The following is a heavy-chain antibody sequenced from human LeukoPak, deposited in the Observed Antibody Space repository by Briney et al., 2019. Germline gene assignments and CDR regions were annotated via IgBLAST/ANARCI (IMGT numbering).Heavy chain of an antibody. CDR2: INPNGGGT. D-gene: IGHD3-3*01. CDR1: GYTFTGYY. Sequence: ASVNVSCKASGYTFTGYYMHWVRQATGQGLERMGWINPNGGGTHYAQKFQGRVTMTSDTSISTAYMELSRLTSDDAAMYYCTRSPTYYDFWSGYGAPPSFDYWGQGTLVTVSS. V-gene: IGHV1-2*02. J-gene: IGHJ4*02. CDR3: TRSPTYYDFWSGYGAPPSFDY.